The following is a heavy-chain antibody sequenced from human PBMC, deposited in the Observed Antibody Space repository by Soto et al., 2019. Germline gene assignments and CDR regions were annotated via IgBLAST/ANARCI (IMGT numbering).Heavy chain of an antibody. CDR1: GTSVSGANW. Sequence: SETLSLTCAVSGTSVSGANWWGWVRQPPGKGLEWIGEIHSSGNTDYNPSLKSRVTISRDMSKNEFSLKLTSVTAADTAVYYCARTGPYSSGNNWGQGTLVTSPQ. J-gene: IGHJ4*02. D-gene: IGHD3-22*01. CDR2: IHSSGNT. V-gene: IGHV4-4*02. CDR3: ARTGPYSSGNN.